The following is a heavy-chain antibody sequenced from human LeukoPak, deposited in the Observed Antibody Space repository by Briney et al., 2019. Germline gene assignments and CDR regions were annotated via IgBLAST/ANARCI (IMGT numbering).Heavy chain of an antibody. V-gene: IGHV3-21*04. CDR1: GFTFSTYT. Sequence: PGGSLRLSCAASGFTFSTYTMNWVRQVPGKGLEWVSSISSSSTYIYYAGSVQGRFTISRDNAKNTLYLQVSSLKAEDTAVYYCARTRYCSGISYFYANWGQGTLVTVSS. J-gene: IGHJ4*02. CDR2: ISSSSTYI. D-gene: IGHD2-2*01. CDR3: ARTRYCSGISYFYAN.